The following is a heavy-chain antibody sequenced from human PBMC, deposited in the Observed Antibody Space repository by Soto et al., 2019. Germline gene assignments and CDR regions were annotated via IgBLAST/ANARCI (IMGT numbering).Heavy chain of an antibody. CDR1: GFIFRDYA. V-gene: IGHV3-23*01. CDR2: ISGNDYST. CDR3: AIRRGITGNTYYFYGMDV. Sequence: GGSLRLSCAASGFIFRDYAMSWVRQAPGKGLEWVSGISGNDYSTYYADSVKGRFTISRDNPKNTLYLQMNSLRAEDTAVYYCAIRRGITGNTYYFYGMDVWGQGTTVTVSS. J-gene: IGHJ6*02. D-gene: IGHD1-7*01.